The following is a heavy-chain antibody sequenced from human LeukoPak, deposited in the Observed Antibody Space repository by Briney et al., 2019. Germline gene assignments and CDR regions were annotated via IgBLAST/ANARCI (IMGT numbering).Heavy chain of an antibody. Sequence: ETLSLTCTVSGGSISSSSYYWGWVRQPPGKGLEWIGSIYYSGSTYYNPSLKSRVTIYVDTSKNQFSLKLSSVTAADTAVYYCARRTTAAWVENWFDPWGQGTLVTVSS. V-gene: IGHV4-39*01. CDR3: ARRTTAAWVENWFDP. CDR2: IYYSGST. CDR1: GGSISSSSYY. J-gene: IGHJ5*02. D-gene: IGHD6-13*01.